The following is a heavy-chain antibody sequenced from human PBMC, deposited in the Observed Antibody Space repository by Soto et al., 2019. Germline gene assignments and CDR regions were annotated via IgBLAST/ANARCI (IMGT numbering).Heavy chain of an antibody. CDR2: INPNSGAT. J-gene: IGHJ4*02. Sequence: ASVKVSCEPSGYTFIGNFLHWVRQAPRQGLEWMRWINPNSGATNYPQKFQGRVTMTRDTSITTAYGEMTRLRSDDTAFYFCEKDVVSTIGFFAFWGQETPDTVSS. CDR1: GYTFIGNF. D-gene: IGHD5-12*01. V-gene: IGHV1-2*02. CDR3: EKDVVSTIGFFAF.